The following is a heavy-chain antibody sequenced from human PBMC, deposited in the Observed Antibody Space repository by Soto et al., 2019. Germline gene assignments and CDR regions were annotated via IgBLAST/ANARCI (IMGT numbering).Heavy chain of an antibody. D-gene: IGHD5-12*01. CDR3: ARDQYHSGYDRSVNYYYYMDV. CDR2: INAGNGNT. J-gene: IGHJ6*03. V-gene: IGHV1-3*01. CDR1: GYTFTSYY. Sequence: GASVKVSCKASGYTFTSYYMHWVRQAPGQRLEWMGWINAGNGNTKYSQKFQGRVTITRDTSASTAYMELSSLRSEDTAVYYCARDQYHSGYDRSVNYYYYMDVWGKGTTVTVSS.